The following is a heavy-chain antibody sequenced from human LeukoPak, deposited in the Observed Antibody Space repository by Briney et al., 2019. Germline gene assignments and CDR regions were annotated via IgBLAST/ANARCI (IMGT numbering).Heavy chain of an antibody. V-gene: IGHV3-49*04. D-gene: IGHD2-2*01. CDR2: IRSKAYGGTT. J-gene: IGHJ5*02. CDR1: GFTFGDYA. CDR3: TRDKSSYCSSTSCYPPINWFDP. Sequence: GGSLRLSCTASGFTFGDYAMSWVRQASGKGLEWVGFIRSKAYGGTTEYAASVKGRFTISRDDSKSIAYLQMNSLKTEDTAVYYCTRDKSSYCSSTSCYPPINWFDPWGQGTLVTVSS.